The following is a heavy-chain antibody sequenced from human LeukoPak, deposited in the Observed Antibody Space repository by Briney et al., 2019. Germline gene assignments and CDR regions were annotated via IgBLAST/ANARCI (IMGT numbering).Heavy chain of an antibody. CDR2: ITSDGSST. CDR3: ARGWRGDY. V-gene: IGHV3-74*01. J-gene: IGHJ4*02. CDR1: GFTFSSYW. Sequence: PGGSLRLSCAASGFTFSSYWMHWVRQAPGKGQVWVSRITSDGSSTSYADSVKGRFTISRDNAKNTLYLQMNSLRAEDTAVYYCARGWRGDYWGQGTLVTVSS. D-gene: IGHD2-15*01.